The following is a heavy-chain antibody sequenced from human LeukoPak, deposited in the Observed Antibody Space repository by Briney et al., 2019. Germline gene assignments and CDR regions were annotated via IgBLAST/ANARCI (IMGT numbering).Heavy chain of an antibody. V-gene: IGHV3-33*01. CDR2: IWYDGSNK. CDR3: ARDLGGYNPRVAFDY. D-gene: IGHD5-24*01. Sequence: QPGRSLRLSCAASGFTFSSYGMQWVRQAPGKGLEWVAVIWYDGSNKYYADSVKGRFTISRDNSKNTLYLQMNSLRAEDTAVYYCARDLGGYNPRVAFDYWGQGTLVTVSS. J-gene: IGHJ4*02. CDR1: GFTFSSYG.